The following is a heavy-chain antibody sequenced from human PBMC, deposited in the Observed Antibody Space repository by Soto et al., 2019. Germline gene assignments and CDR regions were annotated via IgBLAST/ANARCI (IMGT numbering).Heavy chain of an antibody. CDR1: GYNFNTYG. CDR2: ISGYSGNT. V-gene: IGHV1-18*01. Sequence: QVQVVQSGPEVRKPGASVKVSCKAPGYNFNTYGINWVRQAPGQGLEWMGWISGYSGNTNYAQKFQGRVTVPTDTSTRTHYMELTSLRSDDTPVYYCARVAGVKDYDFVDAFVSWGQGTLVTVSS. CDR3: ARVAGVKDYDFVDAFVS. J-gene: IGHJ5*01. D-gene: IGHD3-16*01.